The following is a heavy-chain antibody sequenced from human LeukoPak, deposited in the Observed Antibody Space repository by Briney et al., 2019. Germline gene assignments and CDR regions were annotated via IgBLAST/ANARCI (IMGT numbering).Heavy chain of an antibody. D-gene: IGHD4-17*01. CDR2: INHNGNVN. V-gene: IGHV3-7*01. CDR3: ARLGARQMLEY. Sequence: GGSLRLSCAASGFTFSSYWMNWARQAPGKGLEWVASINHNGNVNYYVDSVKGRFTICRDNAKNSLYLQMNSLRAEDTAVYYCARLGARQMLEYWGQGTLVTVSS. CDR1: GFTFSSYW. J-gene: IGHJ4*02.